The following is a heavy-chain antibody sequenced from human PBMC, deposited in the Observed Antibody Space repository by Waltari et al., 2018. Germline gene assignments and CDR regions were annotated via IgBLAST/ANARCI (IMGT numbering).Heavy chain of an antibody. J-gene: IGHJ5*02. CDR1: GGPISSQRDY. D-gene: IGHD2-15*01. Sequence: QLQLQESGPGLVKPSETLSLTCSVSGGPISSQRDYWGWIRQPPGKGLEYIGNIYYSGSTYYNPSLKSRVTISIDTSKNQFSLKLSSVTAADTAVYYCARLPSGGASHWFDPWGQGTLVTVSS. CDR2: IYYSGST. V-gene: IGHV4-39*01. CDR3: ARLPSGGASHWFDP.